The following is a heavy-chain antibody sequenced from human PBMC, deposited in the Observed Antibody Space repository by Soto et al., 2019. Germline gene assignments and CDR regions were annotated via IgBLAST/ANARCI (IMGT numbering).Heavy chain of an antibody. CDR3: ASTSKAAPGTGLDS. CDR1: AASVNNYY. D-gene: IGHD6-25*01. J-gene: IGHJ4*02. CDR2: VRSGGSA. Sequence: PSETLSLTCNVFAASVNNYYWSWIRQTPGMRLEWIGFVRSGGSAFYNPSFTSRVIISLETSKNQFSLTLTSLTAADSAVYYCASTSKAAPGTGLDSWGQGALVT. V-gene: IGHV4-59*02.